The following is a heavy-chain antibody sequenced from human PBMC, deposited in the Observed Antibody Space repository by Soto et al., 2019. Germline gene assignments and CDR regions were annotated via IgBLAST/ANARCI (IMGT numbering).Heavy chain of an antibody. D-gene: IGHD2-15*01. CDR3: AKDIYCSGGSCYPGGYYYYYGMDV. V-gene: IGHV3-43*01. CDR2: ISWDGGST. CDR1: GFTFDDYT. J-gene: IGHJ6*02. Sequence: GGPLRLSCAASGFTFDDYTMHWVRQAPGKGLEWVSLISWDGGSTYYADSVKGRFTISRDNSENSLYLQMNSLRTEDTALYYCAKDIYCSGGSCYPGGYYYYYGMDVWGQGTTVTVSS.